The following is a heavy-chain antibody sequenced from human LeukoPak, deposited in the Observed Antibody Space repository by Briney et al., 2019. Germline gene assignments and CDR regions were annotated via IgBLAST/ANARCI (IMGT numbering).Heavy chain of an antibody. D-gene: IGHD5-18*01. V-gene: IGHV3-23*01. CDR1: GFTFSSYA. J-gene: IGHJ4*02. CDR3: AKDRYMDSYGVWFDY. Sequence: GGSLRLSCAASGFTFSSYAMSWVRQAPGKGLEWVSAISGSGGSTYYADSVKGRFTISRDNSENTLYLQMNSLRAEDTAVYYCAKDRYMDSYGVWFDYWGQGTLVTVSS. CDR2: ISGSGGST.